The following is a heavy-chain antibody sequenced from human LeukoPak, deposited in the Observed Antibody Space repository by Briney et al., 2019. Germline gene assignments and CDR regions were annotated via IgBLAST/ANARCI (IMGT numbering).Heavy chain of an antibody. J-gene: IGHJ4*02. CDR1: GGSFSGYY. Sequence: SETLSLTCAVYGGSFSGYYWSWIRQPPGKGLEWIGEISHSGSTNYNPSLKSRVTISVDTSKNQFSLKLSSVTAADTAVYYCARDSTVPDYFDYWGQGTLVTVSS. V-gene: IGHV4-34*01. CDR2: ISHSGST. D-gene: IGHD4-17*01. CDR3: ARDSTVPDYFDY.